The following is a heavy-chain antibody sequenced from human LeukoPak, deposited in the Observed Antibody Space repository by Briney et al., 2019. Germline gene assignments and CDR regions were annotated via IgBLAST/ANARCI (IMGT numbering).Heavy chain of an antibody. CDR3: ARVAYCSSTSCYDHDY. Sequence: ASQTLSLTCTVSGGSISSGNYYWSWIRQPAGKGLEWIGRMYISGNTNYNPSLKSRVTTSLDTSKNQFSLELSSVTAADTAVYYCARVAYCSSTSCYDHDYWGQGTLVTVSS. V-gene: IGHV4-61*02. CDR2: MYISGNT. D-gene: IGHD2-2*01. CDR1: GGSISSGNYY. J-gene: IGHJ4*02.